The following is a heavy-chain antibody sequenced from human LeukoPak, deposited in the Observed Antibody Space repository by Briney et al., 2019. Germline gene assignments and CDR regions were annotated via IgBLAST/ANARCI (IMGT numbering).Heavy chain of an antibody. D-gene: IGHD5-18*01. J-gene: IGHJ6*02. CDR3: ARAIYSYGSHYYYGMDV. CDR2: ISGSGGST. Sequence: GGSLRLSCAASGFTFSDYYMSWIRQAPGKGLEWVSAISGSGGSTYYADSVKGRFTISRDNAKNSLYLQMNSLRAEDTAVYYCARAIYSYGSHYYYGMDVWGQGTTVTVSS. V-gene: IGHV3-11*04. CDR1: GFTFSDYY.